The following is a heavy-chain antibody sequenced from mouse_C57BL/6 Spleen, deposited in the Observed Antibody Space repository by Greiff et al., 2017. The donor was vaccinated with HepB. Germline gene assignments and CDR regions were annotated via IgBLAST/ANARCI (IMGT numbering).Heavy chain of an antibody. CDR1: GFTFTDYY. J-gene: IGHJ3*01. CDR3: ARDGYYAY. Sequence: EVMLVESGGGLVQPGGSLSLSCAASGFTFTDYYMSWVRQPPGKALEWLGFIRNKANGYTTEYSASVKVRFTIARDNSQSILYLQMNALRAEDSATYYCARDGYYAYWGQGTLVTVSA. V-gene: IGHV7-3*01. D-gene: IGHD2-3*01. CDR2: IRNKANGYTT.